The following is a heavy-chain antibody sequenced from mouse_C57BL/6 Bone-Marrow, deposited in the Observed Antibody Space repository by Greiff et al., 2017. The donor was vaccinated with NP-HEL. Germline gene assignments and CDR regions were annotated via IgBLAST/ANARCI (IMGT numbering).Heavy chain of an antibody. D-gene: IGHD2-4*01. V-gene: IGHV1-19*01. CDR1: GYTFTDYY. CDR2: INPYNGGT. Sequence: EVQVVESGPVLVKPGASVKMSCKASGYTFTDYYMNWVKQSHGKSLEWIGVINPYNGGTSYNQKFKGKATLTVDKSSSTAYMELNSLTSEDSAVYYCARNDYDPYWGQGTTLTVSS. J-gene: IGHJ2*01. CDR3: ARNDYDPY.